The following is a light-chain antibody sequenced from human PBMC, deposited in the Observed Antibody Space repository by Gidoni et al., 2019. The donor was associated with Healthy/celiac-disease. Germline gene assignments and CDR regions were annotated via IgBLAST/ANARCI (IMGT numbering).Light chain of an antibody. Sequence: DIVMTQSPLSLPVTPGEPASISCRSRQSLLHSNGYYYLDFYLQTPGPSPQLLIYLVSNGASGVPDRFRGRGSGTYFTLKMSRVEAGDVGVYYCMQALQTPFTFGPGTKVDIK. CDR2: LVS. V-gene: IGKV2-28*01. J-gene: IGKJ3*01. CDR1: QSLLHSNGYYY. CDR3: MQALQTPFT.